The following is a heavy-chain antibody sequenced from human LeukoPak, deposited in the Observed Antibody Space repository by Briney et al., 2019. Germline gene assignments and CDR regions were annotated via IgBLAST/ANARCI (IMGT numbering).Heavy chain of an antibody. CDR1: GGSISSYY. CDR2: IYYSGST. V-gene: IGHV4-59*01. D-gene: IGHD1-7*01. J-gene: IGHJ6*03. Sequence: SETLSLTCTVSGGSISSYYWSWIRQPPGKGLEWIGYIYYSGSTNYNPSLKSRVTISVDTSKNQFSLKLSSVTAADTAVYYCARDRLELRPHYDYYMDVWGKGTPVTVSS. CDR3: ARDRLELRPHYDYYMDV.